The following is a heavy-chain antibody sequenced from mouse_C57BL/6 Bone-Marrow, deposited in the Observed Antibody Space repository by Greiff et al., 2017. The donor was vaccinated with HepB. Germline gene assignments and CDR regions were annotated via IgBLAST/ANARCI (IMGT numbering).Heavy chain of an antibody. CDR2: ISSGGDYI. CDR1: GFTFSSYA. Sequence: EVQGVESGEGLVKPGGSLKLSCAASGFTFSSYAMSWVRQTPEKGLEWVAYISSGGDYIYYADTVKGRFTISRDNARNTLYLQMSSLKSEDTAMYYCTRDEDSSGYFDYWGQGTTLTVSS. J-gene: IGHJ2*01. V-gene: IGHV5-9-1*02. CDR3: TRDEDSSGYFDY. D-gene: IGHD3-2*02.